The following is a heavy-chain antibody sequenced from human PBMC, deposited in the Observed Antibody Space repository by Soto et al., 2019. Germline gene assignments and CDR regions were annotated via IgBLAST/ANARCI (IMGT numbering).Heavy chain of an antibody. CDR3: ASGSRAARLRDCLVY. D-gene: IGHD6-6*01. V-gene: IGHV3-66*02. CDR1: GFTVSSNY. CDR2: IYSGGST. J-gene: IGHJ4*02. Sequence: GGSLRLSCAASGFTVSSNYMSWVRQAPWKGLEWVSVIYSGGSTYYADSVKGRFTISRDNSKNTLYLQMNSLRAEDTAVYYCASGSRAARLRDCLVYWGQGTLVTVSS.